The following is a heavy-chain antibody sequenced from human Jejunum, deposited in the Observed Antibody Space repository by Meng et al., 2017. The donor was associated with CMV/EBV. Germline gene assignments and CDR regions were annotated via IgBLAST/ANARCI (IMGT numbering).Heavy chain of an antibody. CDR2: IYTSGST. CDR3: SRENSGYDY. V-gene: IGHV4-4*07. D-gene: IGHD5-12*01. J-gene: IGHJ4*02. CDR1: GDSISTYY. Sequence: QLRESGPGLVRPSATLSLTCTVSGDSISTYYWTWVRQPAGKGVEWIGRIYTSGSTHYNHSLKSRVTMSVDTSKNQFSLKLSSVTAADTAVYYCSRENSGYDYWGQGTLVTVSS.